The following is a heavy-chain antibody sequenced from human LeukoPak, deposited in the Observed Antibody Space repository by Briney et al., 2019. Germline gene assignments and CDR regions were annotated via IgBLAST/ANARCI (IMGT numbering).Heavy chain of an antibody. D-gene: IGHD2-21*02. J-gene: IGHJ6*03. Sequence: GESLKISCKASGYSFISHWIGWVRQRPGQGLEFMGIIYPYDSDTKYSPSLQGQVTISVDKSISITYLQWRSLKASDTAMYFCLRLGAGDLGYFSSSIDVWGKGTTVTVSS. CDR2: IYPYDSDT. CDR3: LRLGAGDLGYFSSSIDV. V-gene: IGHV5-51*01. CDR1: GYSFISHW.